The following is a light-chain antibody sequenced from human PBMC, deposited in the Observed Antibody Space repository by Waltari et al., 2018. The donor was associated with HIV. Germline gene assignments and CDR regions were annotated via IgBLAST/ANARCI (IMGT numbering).Light chain of an antibody. CDR2: GAS. CDR1: QSISTY. V-gene: IGKV1-39*01. CDR3: QESYSAPFT. Sequence: DIQMTQSPSSLSASVGDRVTITCRESQSISTYLCWYQQKPGKAPKLLICGASSLQRGGPSSFSGSGSGTDFTLTIISLQPEDFATYYCQESYSAPFTFGSGTKVD. J-gene: IGKJ3*01.